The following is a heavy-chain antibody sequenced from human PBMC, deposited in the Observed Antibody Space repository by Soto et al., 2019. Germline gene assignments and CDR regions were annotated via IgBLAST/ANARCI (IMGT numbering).Heavy chain of an antibody. V-gene: IGHV1-18*04. J-gene: IGHJ6*02. CDR3: ARGVIVGAYYYYYGMDV. CDR1: GYTFTSYG. D-gene: IGHD1-26*01. CDR2: ISAYNGNT. Sequence: ASVKVSGKASGYTFTSYGISWVRQAPGQGLEWMGWISAYNGNTNYAQKLQGRVTMTTDTSTSTAYMELRSLRSDDTAVYYCARGVIVGAYYYYYGMDVWGQGTTVTVSS.